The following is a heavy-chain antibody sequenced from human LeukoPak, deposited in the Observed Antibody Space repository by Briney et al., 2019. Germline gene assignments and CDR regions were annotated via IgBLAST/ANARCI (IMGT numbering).Heavy chain of an antibody. CDR2: ISYNGST. V-gene: IGHV4-39*01. CDR1: GGSVSRSSYY. Sequence: SETLSLTCSVSGGSVSRSSYYWGWIRQPPGKGLEWIGSISYNGSTDYNPSLKSRVSISVDTSKNQFSPRLSSVTAADTAVYHCARGDYYDSNTVWFDPWGQGTLVTVSS. CDR3: ARGDYYDSNTVWFDP. D-gene: IGHD3-22*01. J-gene: IGHJ5*02.